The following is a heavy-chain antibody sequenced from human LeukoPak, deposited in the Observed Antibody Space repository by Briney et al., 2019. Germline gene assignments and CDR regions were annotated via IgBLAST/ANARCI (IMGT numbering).Heavy chain of an antibody. J-gene: IGHJ4*02. CDR3: AKDIWPHIVVVTATPDY. D-gene: IGHD2-21*02. V-gene: IGHV3-43*02. CDR2: INGDGGST. Sequence: GGSLRLSCAASGFTFDGYAMYWVRQAPGKGLEWVSLINGDGGSTYYADSVKGRFTISRDNSKNSLYLQMNSLRTEDTALYYCAKDIWPHIVVVTATPDYWGQGTLVTVSS. CDR1: GFTFDGYA.